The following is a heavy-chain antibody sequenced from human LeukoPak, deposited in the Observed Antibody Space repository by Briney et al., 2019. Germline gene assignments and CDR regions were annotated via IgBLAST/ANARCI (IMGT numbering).Heavy chain of an antibody. V-gene: IGHV3-23*01. CDR2: ISASGSTT. CDR1: GFTFSSYA. CDR3: AKDRGHYDILTGYYLGGSGDY. J-gene: IGHJ4*02. D-gene: IGHD3-9*01. Sequence: GGSLRLSCAASGFTFSSYAMSWVRQAPGKGLEWVSTISASGSTTYYADSVKGRFTISRDNSKNTLYLQMNSLRAEDTAVYYCAKDRGHYDILTGYYLGGSGDYWGQGTLVTVSS.